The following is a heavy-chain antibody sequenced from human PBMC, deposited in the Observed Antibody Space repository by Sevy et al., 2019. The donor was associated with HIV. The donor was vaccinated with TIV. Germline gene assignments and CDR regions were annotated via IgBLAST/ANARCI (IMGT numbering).Heavy chain of an antibody. CDR2: INPNSGGT. Sequence: ASVKVSCKASGYTFTGYYMHWVRQAPGQGLEWMGWINPNSGGTNYAQKFQGRVTMTRDTSISTAYMELSRLRSDDTAVYYCARDDPYPIAAEDQGSYWGQGTLVTVSS. J-gene: IGHJ4*02. V-gene: IGHV1-2*02. D-gene: IGHD6-13*01. CDR1: GYTFTGYY. CDR3: ARDDPYPIAAEDQGSY.